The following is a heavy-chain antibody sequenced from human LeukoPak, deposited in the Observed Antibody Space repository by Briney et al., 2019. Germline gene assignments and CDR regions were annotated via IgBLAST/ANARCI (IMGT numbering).Heavy chain of an antibody. CDR3: ARDDSRRNDAFDI. CDR2: IYSGGST. CDR1: GFTVSSDY. Sequence: PGGSLRLSCAASGFTVSSDYMSWVRQAPGKGLEWVSVIYSGGSTYYADSVKGRFTISRDNSKNTLYLQMNSLRAEDTAVYYCARDDSRRNDAFDIWGQGTMVTVSS. J-gene: IGHJ3*02. V-gene: IGHV3-66*01. D-gene: IGHD3-22*01.